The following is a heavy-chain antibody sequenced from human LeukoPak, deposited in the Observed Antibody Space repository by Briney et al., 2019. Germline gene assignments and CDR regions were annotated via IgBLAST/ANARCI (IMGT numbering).Heavy chain of an antibody. CDR1: GFTFSDYY. CDR3: ARDTVVPAAFYYYYGMDV. J-gene: IGHJ6*02. CDR2: ISSSGSTI. V-gene: IGHV3-11*01. D-gene: IGHD2-2*01. Sequence: GGSLRLSCAASGFTFSDYYMSWIRQAPGKGLEWVSYISSSGSTIYYADSVKGRFTISRDNAENSLYPQMNGLRAEDTAVYYCARDTVVPAAFYYYYGMDVWGQGTTVTVSS.